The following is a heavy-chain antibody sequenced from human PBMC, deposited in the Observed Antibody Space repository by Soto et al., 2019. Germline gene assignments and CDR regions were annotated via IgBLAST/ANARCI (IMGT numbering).Heavy chain of an antibody. V-gene: IGHV4-34*01. J-gene: IGHJ4*02. CDR3: ARGYSACLRLGGVFYY. Sequence: SETLSLTFAVYGGSFSGYYWSWIRQPPGKGLEWIGEINHSGSTNYNPSLKRRLTISLDTSKNQLSLKLSSVSAADTAVYYCARGYSACLRLGGVFYYWGQGALVTVP. D-gene: IGHD3-16*01. CDR2: INHSGST. CDR1: GGSFSGYY.